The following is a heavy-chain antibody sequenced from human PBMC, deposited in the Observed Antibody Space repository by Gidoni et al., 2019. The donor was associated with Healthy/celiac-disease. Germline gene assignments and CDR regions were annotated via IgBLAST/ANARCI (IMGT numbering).Heavy chain of an antibody. J-gene: IGHJ4*02. Sequence: SSYAISWVRQAPGQGLEWMGGIIPIFGTANYAQKFQGRVTITADESTSTAYMELSSLRSEDTAVYYCARDCSGGSCYSDYWGQGTLVTVSS. CDR2: IIPIFGTA. D-gene: IGHD2-15*01. V-gene: IGHV1-69*01. CDR3: ARDCSGGSCYSDY. CDR1: SSYA.